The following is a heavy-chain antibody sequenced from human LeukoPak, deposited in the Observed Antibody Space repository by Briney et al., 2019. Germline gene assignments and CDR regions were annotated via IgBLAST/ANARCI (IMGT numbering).Heavy chain of an antibody. V-gene: IGHV3-23*01. D-gene: IGHD3-22*01. Sequence: GRSLRLSCAASGFTFSSYAMSWVRQAPGKGLEWVSAISGSGGSTYCADSVKGRFTISRDNSKNTLYLQMNSLRAEDTAVYYCAKSGYYDSSGREYFQHWGQGTLVTVSS. J-gene: IGHJ1*01. CDR2: ISGSGGST. CDR1: GFTFSSYA. CDR3: AKSGYYDSSGREYFQH.